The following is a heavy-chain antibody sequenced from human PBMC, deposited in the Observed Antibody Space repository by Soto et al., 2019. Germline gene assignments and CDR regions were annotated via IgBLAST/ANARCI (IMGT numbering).Heavy chain of an antibody. J-gene: IGHJ5*02. CDR1: GGSFSGYY. CDR2: INHSGST. Sequence: QVQLQQWGAGLLKPSETLSLTCAVYGGSFSGYYWSWIRQPPGKGLEWIGEINHSGSTNYNPSLKSRVPISVDTSKNQFSLTLSSVTAADTAVYYCARVPSYGSGRRNWFDPWGQGTLVTVSS. V-gene: IGHV4-34*01. D-gene: IGHD3-10*01. CDR3: ARVPSYGSGRRNWFDP.